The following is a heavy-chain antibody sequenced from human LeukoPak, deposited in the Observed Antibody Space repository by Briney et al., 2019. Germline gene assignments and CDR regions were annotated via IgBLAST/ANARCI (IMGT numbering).Heavy chain of an antibody. Sequence: SVKVSCKASGGTFRSYAISWVRQAPGQGLEPMGGIIPIFGTANYAQKFQVRVTITADESTSTAYMELSSLRSEDTAVYYCARNGGDYYDLENPFDYWGQGTLVTVSS. J-gene: IGHJ4*02. CDR3: ARNGGDYYDLENPFDY. CDR1: GGTFRSYA. D-gene: IGHD3-3*01. V-gene: IGHV1-69*13. CDR2: IIPIFGTA.